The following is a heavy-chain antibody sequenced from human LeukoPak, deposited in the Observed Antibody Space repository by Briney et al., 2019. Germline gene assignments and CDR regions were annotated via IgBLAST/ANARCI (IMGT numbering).Heavy chain of an antibody. CDR1: GGSISSRSYY. CDR3: AREGGSYPFWYFDL. J-gene: IGHJ2*01. D-gene: IGHD1-26*01. CDR2: IYYSGST. V-gene: IGHV4-39*07. Sequence: RASETLSPTCTVSGGSISSRSYYWGWIRQPPGKGLEWIGSIYYSGSTYYNPSLKSRVTISVDTSKNQFSLKLSSVTAADTAVYYCAREGGSYPFWYFDLWGRGTLVTVSS.